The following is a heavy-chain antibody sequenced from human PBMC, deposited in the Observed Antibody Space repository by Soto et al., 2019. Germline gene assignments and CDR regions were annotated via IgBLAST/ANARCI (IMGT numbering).Heavy chain of an antibody. D-gene: IGHD6-19*01. J-gene: IGHJ6*02. V-gene: IGHV3-23*01. CDR1: GFTFSSYA. CDR3: AKDNLGYSSGWYDGYYYYGMDV. Sequence: PGGSLRLSCAASGFTFSSYAMSWVRQAPGKGLEWVSAISGSGGSTYYADSVKGRFTISRDNSKNTLYLQMNSLRAEDTAVYYCAKDNLGYSSGWYDGYYYYGMDVWGQGTTVTVSS. CDR2: ISGSGGST.